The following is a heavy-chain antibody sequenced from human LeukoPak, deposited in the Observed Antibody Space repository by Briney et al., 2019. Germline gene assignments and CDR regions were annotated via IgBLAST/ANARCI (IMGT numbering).Heavy chain of an antibody. Sequence: SETLSLTCTVSGGSISSYYWSWIRQPPGKGLEWIGYIYYSGSTNYNPSLKSRVTISVDTSKNQFSLKLSSVTAADTAVYYCASSLAYYYDSSGPFDYWGQGTLVTVSS. V-gene: IGHV4-59*08. D-gene: IGHD3-22*01. CDR3: ASSLAYYYDSSGPFDY. J-gene: IGHJ4*02. CDR1: GGSISSYY. CDR2: IYYSGST.